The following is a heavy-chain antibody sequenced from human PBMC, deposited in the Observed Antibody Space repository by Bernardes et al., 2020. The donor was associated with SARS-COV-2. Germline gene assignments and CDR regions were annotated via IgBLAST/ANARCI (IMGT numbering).Heavy chain of an antibody. D-gene: IGHD3-3*01. V-gene: IGHV3-48*03. J-gene: IGHJ4*02. CDR3: ARGGNTIFGVANRPSYFDY. CDR2: ISSSGSTI. Sequence: GGSLRLSCAASGFTFSSYEMNWVRQAPGKGLEWVSYISSSGSTIYYADSVKGRFTISRDNAKNSLYLQMNSLRAEDTAVYYCARGGNTIFGVANRPSYFDYWGQGTLVTVSS. CDR1: GFTFSSYE.